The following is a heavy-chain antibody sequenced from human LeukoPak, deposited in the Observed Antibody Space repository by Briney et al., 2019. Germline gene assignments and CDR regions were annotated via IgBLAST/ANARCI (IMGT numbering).Heavy chain of an antibody. CDR2: INHSGST. CDR3: ARGPTPDY. J-gene: IGHJ4*02. Sequence: PSETLSLTCAVYGGSFSGYYWSWIRQPPGKGLEWIGEINHSGSTNYNTSLKSRVTISVDTYKNQFSLKLSSVTAADTAVYYCARGPTPDYWGQGTLVTASS. CDR1: GGSFSGYY. V-gene: IGHV4-34*01.